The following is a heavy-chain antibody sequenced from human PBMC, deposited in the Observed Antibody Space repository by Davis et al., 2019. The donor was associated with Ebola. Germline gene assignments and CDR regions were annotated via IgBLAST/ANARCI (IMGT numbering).Heavy chain of an antibody. D-gene: IGHD3-22*01. V-gene: IGHV3-53*01. Sequence: GESLKISCAASGFTVSNNYMTWVRQAPGKGLEWVSVIYSGGSTYYADSVKGRFTVSRDNSKNTLYLQMNSLRAEDTAVYYCARRDSSGYFDYWGQGTLVTVSS. CDR3: ARRDSSGYFDY. CDR2: IYSGGST. CDR1: GFTVSNNY. J-gene: IGHJ4*02.